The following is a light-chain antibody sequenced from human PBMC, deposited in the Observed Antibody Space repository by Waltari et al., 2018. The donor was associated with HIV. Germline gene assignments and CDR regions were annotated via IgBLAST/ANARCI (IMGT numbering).Light chain of an antibody. CDR3: CAYAGSTTYVI. CDR1: SSDVGGYNL. CDR2: EVS. J-gene: IGLJ2*01. Sequence: SALTQPASVSGSPGQSITISSTGPSSDVGGYNLVPWYQQHPGKAPKLMIYEVSKRPSGVSNRFSGSKSGNTASLTISGLQAEDEADYYCCAYAGSTTYVIFGGGTKLTVL. V-gene: IGLV2-23*02.